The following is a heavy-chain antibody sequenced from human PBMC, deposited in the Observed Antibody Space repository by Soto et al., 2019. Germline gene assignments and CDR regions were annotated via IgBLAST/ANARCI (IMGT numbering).Heavy chain of an antibody. Sequence: QVQLQESGPGLVKPSGTLSLTCAVSGGSISSSNWWRWVRQPPGKGLEWIGEIYHSGSTNYNPSLKSRVTISVDKSKTRFSLRLTSVTAADTAVYYCARKDYGDYRCFDPWGQGTLVTVSS. J-gene: IGHJ5*02. CDR3: ARKDYGDYRCFDP. CDR2: IYHSGST. V-gene: IGHV4-4*02. CDR1: GGSISSSNW. D-gene: IGHD4-17*01.